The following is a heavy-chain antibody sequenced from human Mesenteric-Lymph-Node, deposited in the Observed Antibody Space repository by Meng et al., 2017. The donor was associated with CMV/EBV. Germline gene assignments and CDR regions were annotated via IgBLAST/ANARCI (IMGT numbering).Heavy chain of an antibody. CDR3: AKDYDSSTMYDGN. D-gene: IGHD3-22*01. V-gene: IGHV3-23*01. Sequence: WGRQGSGKGLARGLNISILAEGTNYADSVKGRFTISIDNSKNTLYLQMNSLRVDDTAVYYCAKDYDSSTMYDGNWGQGTLVTVSS. J-gene: IGHJ4*02. CDR2: ISILAEGT.